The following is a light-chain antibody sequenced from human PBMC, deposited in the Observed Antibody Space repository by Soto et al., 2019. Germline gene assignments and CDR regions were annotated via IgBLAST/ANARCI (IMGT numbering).Light chain of an antibody. V-gene: IGKV3-20*01. CDR3: QHYDTSSLGFT. CDR1: QTVSNTY. CDR2: GAF. Sequence: EIVLTQSPGTLSLSPGERATLSCTASQTVSNTYLAWYQQKPGQAPRLLIYGAFNRATGIPERFSGSGSGTDFTLTISRLEPEDFAVYYCQHYDTSSLGFTFGPGTKVDVK. J-gene: IGKJ3*01.